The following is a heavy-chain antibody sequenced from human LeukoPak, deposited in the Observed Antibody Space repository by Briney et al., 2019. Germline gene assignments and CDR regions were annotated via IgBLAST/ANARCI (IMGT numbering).Heavy chain of an antibody. CDR1: GFTVSSNY. J-gene: IGHJ4*02. CDR3: VRDHLYSFDY. V-gene: IGHV3-48*02. Sequence: GGSLRLSCAASGFTVSSNYMNWVRQAPGKGLELVSYFRSSSNTIYYADSVKGRFTISGDNAKNLLYLQMNSLRDEDTAVYYCVRDHLYSFDYWGQGTLVTVSS. CDR2: FRSSSNTI. D-gene: IGHD3-16*01.